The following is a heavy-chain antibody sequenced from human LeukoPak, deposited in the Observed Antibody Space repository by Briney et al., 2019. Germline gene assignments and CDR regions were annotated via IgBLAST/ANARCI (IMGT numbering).Heavy chain of an antibody. CDR3: ARASGYSYGTFDY. CDR2: IYHSGST. D-gene: IGHD5-18*01. CDR1: GYSISSGYY. Sequence: SETLSLTCTVSGYSISSGYYWGWIRQPPGKGLEWIGSIYHSGSTYYNPSLKSRVTISVDTSKNQSSLKLSSVTAADTAVYYCARASGYSYGTFDYWGQGTLVTVSS. J-gene: IGHJ4*02. V-gene: IGHV4-38-2*02.